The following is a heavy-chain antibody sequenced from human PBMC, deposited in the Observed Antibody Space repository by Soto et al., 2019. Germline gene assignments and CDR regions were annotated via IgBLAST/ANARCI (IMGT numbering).Heavy chain of an antibody. V-gene: IGHV5-51*01. J-gene: IGHJ5*02. Sequence: GESLKISCKGSGYSFTSYWIGWVRQMPGKGLEWMGIIYPGDSDTRYSPSFQGQVTISADKSISTAYLQWSSLKASDTAMYYCARSKPTMVRGVTWFDPWGQGTLLTVSS. CDR3: ARSKPTMVRGVTWFDP. CDR1: GYSFTSYW. D-gene: IGHD3-10*01. CDR2: IYPGDSDT.